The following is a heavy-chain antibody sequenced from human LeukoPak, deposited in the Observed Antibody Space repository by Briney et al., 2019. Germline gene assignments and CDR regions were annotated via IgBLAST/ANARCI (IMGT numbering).Heavy chain of an antibody. D-gene: IGHD3-22*01. V-gene: IGHV4-38-2*01. CDR1: GYSISSGYY. J-gene: IGHJ5*02. Sequence: PSETLSLTCAVSGYSISSGYYWGWIRQPPGKGLEWIGSIYHSGSTYYNPSLKSRVTISVDTSKNQFSLKLSSVTAADTAVYYCARHGNYYDTSQSDPWGQGTLVTVSS. CDR2: IYHSGST. CDR3: ARHGNYYDTSQSDP.